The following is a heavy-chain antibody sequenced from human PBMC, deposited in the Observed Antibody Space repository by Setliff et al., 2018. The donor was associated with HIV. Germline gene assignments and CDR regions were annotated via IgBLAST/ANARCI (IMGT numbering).Heavy chain of an antibody. Sequence: SETLSLTCTVSGVSTSSSNYYWGGLRQPPGQGLDWLGYISYTGRTYYNPYLKSRVTIALDRSKNEYSVNVTSVIAADTATYFCAGGGGYSSSDSQPFDFWGQGIRVTFSS. CDR2: ISYTGRT. J-gene: IGHJ4*02. CDR1: GVSTSSSNYY. CDR3: AGGGGYSSSDSQPFDF. D-gene: IGHD3-16*01. V-gene: IGHV4-39*01.